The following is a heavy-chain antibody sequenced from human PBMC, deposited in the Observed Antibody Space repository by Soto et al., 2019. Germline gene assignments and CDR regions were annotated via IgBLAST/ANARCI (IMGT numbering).Heavy chain of an antibody. D-gene: IGHD5-12*01. CDR2: IIPIFGTA. Sequence: QVQLVQSGAEVKKPGSSVKVSCKASGGTFSSYAISWVRQAPGQGLEWMGGIIPIFGTANYAQKFQGRVTITAAESTSTAYMELSSLRSEDTAVYYCARAAERGYSLYYYYGMDVWGQGTTVTVSS. CDR1: GGTFSSYA. CDR3: ARAAERGYSLYYYYGMDV. J-gene: IGHJ6*02. V-gene: IGHV1-69*01.